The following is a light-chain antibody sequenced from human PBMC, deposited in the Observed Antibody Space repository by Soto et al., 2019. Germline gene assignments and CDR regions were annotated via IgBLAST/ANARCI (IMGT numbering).Light chain of an antibody. Sequence: DTQMTQSPSSVSAAVGDTVTITCRASQGISRWLAWYQLKPGKAPRLLIYASSKVYGAPSRFGGSGSETDFTLTISNLQPEDSAIYYCQQGNFFPWTFGQGTKVEVK. CDR3: QQGNFFPWT. CDR1: QGISRW. CDR2: ASS. J-gene: IGKJ1*01. V-gene: IGKV1-12*01.